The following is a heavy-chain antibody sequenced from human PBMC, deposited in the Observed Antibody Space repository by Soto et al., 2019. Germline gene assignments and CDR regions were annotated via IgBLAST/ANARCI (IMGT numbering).Heavy chain of an antibody. CDR3: ANRSSSSTFDY. Sequence: EVQLLESGGGLVQPGASLRLSCAASGFTFSSYAMSWVRQAPGKGLEWVSVIRGSDDSTYYADSVKGRFTISRDNSKNTLYLQMISLRAEEAAVYYCANRSSSSTFDYWGQGTLVTVSS. CDR2: IRGSDDST. J-gene: IGHJ4*02. V-gene: IGHV3-23*01. CDR1: GFTFSSYA. D-gene: IGHD6-6*01.